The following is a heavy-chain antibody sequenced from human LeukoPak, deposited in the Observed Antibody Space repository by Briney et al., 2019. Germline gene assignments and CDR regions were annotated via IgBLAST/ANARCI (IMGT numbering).Heavy chain of an antibody. CDR1: GGSFSGYY. CDR3: ASSKPVTDY. J-gene: IGHJ4*02. V-gene: IGHV4-34*01. Sequence: SETLSLTCAVYGGSFSGYYWSWIRQPPGKGLEWIGEINHSGSTNYNPSLKSRVTISVDTSKNQYFLKLSSVTAADTAVYYCASSKPVTDYWGQGTLVTVSS. D-gene: IGHD4-17*01. CDR2: INHSGST.